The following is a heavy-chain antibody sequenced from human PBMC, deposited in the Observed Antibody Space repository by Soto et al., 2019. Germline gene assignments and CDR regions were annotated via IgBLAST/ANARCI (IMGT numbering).Heavy chain of an antibody. Sequence: QVQLHESGPGLVKPSETLSLTCTVSGGSISSYYWSWIRQPPGKGLEWIGYIYYSGSTNYNPSLKSRVTISVDTSKNQFSLKLSSVTAADTAVYYCARHEDRPYAPFDYGGQGTLVTVSS. CDR1: GGSISSYY. D-gene: IGHD2-15*01. CDR2: IYYSGST. J-gene: IGHJ4*02. V-gene: IGHV4-59*08. CDR3: ARHEDRPYAPFDY.